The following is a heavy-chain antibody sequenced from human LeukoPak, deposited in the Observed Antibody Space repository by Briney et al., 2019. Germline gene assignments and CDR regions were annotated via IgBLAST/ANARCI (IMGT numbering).Heavy chain of an antibody. J-gene: IGHJ6*02. CDR2: IYYSGST. D-gene: IGHD2-2*01. CDR3: ARDKGSTRGGMDV. CDR1: GGSISSYH. Sequence: SETLSLTCTVSGGSISSYHWSWIRQPPGKGLEWIGYIYYSGSTNYNPSLKSRVTISVDTSKNQFSLKLSSVTAADTAVYYCARDKGSTRGGMDVWGQGTTVTVSS. V-gene: IGHV4-59*01.